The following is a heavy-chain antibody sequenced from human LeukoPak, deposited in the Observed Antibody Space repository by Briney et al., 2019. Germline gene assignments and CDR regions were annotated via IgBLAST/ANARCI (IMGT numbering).Heavy chain of an antibody. CDR3: ARGEYYYDSSGYYS. CDR1: GSIFTSYW. CDR2: IYPGDSDT. V-gene: IGHV5-51*01. D-gene: IGHD3-22*01. Sequence: GESLQISCKGSGSIFTSYWIGWGRQLPGKGVEWMGIIYPGDSDTRYSPSFQGQVTISADKSISTAYLQWSSLKASDTAMYYCARGEYYYDSSGYYSWGQGTLVTVSS. J-gene: IGHJ4*02.